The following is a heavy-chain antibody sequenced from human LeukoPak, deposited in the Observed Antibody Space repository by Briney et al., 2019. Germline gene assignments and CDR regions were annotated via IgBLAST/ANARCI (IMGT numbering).Heavy chain of an antibody. CDR2: INNDGSGT. CDR3: VRGGESTWS. CDR1: GVTFSGYS. J-gene: IGHJ5*02. Sequence: GGSLRLSCAASGVTFSGYSMHWVRQAPGKGPVWVSRINNDGSGTTYADSVKGRFTISRDDAKNTLYLQMNSLRAEDTAVYYCVRGGESTWSWGQGTLVTVSS. V-gene: IGHV3-74*01. D-gene: IGHD2-15*01.